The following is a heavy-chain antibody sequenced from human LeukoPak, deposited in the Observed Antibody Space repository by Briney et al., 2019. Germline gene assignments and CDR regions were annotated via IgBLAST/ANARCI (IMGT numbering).Heavy chain of an antibody. CDR1: GFTVSRNY. J-gene: IGHJ4*02. D-gene: IGHD1-1*01. CDR2: IYAGGTT. Sequence: GGSLRLSCAASGFTVSRNYMSWVRQAPGRGLEWVSVIYAGGTTYYADSVKGRFTISRDDSKNTLYLQMNRLTAEDTAVYYCARNLEGYFDYWGQGTLVTVSS. V-gene: IGHV3-53*01. CDR3: ARNLEGYFDY.